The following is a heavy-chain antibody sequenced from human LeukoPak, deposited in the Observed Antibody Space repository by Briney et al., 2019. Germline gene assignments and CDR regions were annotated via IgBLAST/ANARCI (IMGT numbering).Heavy chain of an antibody. V-gene: IGHV1-18*04. CDR3: ARDPYGEGEPDY. J-gene: IGHJ4*02. CDR2: ISAYNGNT. CDR1: GYTFTSYG. D-gene: IGHD4-17*01. Sequence: ASVKVSCKASGYTFTSYGISWVRHAPGQGLEWMGWISAYNGNTNYAQKLQGRVTMTTDTSTSTAYMELRSLRSDDTAVYYCARDPYGEGEPDYWGQGTLATVSS.